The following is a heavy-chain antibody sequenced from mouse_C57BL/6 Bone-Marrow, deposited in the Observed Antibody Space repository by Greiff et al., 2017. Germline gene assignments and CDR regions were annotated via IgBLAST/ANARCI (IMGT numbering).Heavy chain of an antibody. J-gene: IGHJ3*01. CDR2: IDPSDSYT. V-gene: IGHV1-69*01. D-gene: IGHD1-1*01. CDR1: GYTFTSYW. CDR3: ARDRYYGSSWFAY. Sequence: VKLQQPGAELVMPGASVKLSCKASGYTFTSYWMHWVKQRPGQGLEWIGEIDPSDSYTNYNQKFKGKFTLTVDQSSSTVYMPISRLTSADSAVYYCARDRYYGSSWFAYWGQGTLVTVSA.